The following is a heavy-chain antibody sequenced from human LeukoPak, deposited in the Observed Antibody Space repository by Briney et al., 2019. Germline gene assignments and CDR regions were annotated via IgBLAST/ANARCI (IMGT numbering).Heavy chain of an antibody. D-gene: IGHD3-22*01. J-gene: IGHJ4*02. CDR1: GFTFSSYG. CDR3: AKVGDSSGYLYYFDY. CDR2: ISYDGSNI. Sequence: GGSLRLSCAASGFTFSSYGMHWVRQAPGKGLEWVAVISYDGSNIYYADSVKGRFTISRDNSKNTLYLQMNSLRAEDTAVYYCAKVGDSSGYLYYFDYWGQGTLVTVSS. V-gene: IGHV3-30*18.